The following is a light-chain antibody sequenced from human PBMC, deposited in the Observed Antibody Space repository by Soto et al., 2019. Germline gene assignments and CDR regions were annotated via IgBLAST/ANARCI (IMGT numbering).Light chain of an antibody. CDR3: QQYYTTPRT. J-gene: IGKJ1*01. CDR2: RAS. CDR1: QSVFYDSKKKHY. V-gene: IGKV4-1*01. Sequence: DIVMTQSPDSLTVSLGERATINCKSSQSVFYDSKKKHYLTWYQVKPGQPPKLLFYRASTRASGVPDRFSGSGSGTDFTLTISSLQAEDVAVYYCQQYYTTPRTFGQGTKVEIK.